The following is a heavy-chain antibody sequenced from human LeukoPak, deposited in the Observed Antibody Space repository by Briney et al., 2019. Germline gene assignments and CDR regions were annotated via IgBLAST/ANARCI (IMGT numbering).Heavy chain of an antibody. CDR3: AKGASGWYGYYFDY. V-gene: IGHV3-23*01. D-gene: IGHD6-19*01. J-gene: IGHJ4*02. CDR2: ISGSGGST. CDR1: GFSFSSYA. Sequence: GGSLRLSCAASGFSFSSYAMSWVRQAPGKGLERVTAISGSGGSTYYADSVKGRFTISRDNSKNTLYLQMNSLRAEDTAVYYCAKGASGWYGYYFDYWGQGTLVTVSS.